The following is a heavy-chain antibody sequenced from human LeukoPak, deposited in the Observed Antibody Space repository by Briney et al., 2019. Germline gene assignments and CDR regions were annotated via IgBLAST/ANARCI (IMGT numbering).Heavy chain of an antibody. V-gene: IGHV4-39*07. Sequence: SETLSLTCTVSGGSISTSNYYWGWIRQPPGKGLEWIGNIFYSGSTYYSPSLKSRVTISLDTSRNQFSLKLNSVTAADTAVYYCARVAVDTAMVLAFDYWGQGTLVTVSS. CDR1: GGSISTSNYY. D-gene: IGHD5-18*01. CDR2: IFYSGST. J-gene: IGHJ4*02. CDR3: ARVAVDTAMVLAFDY.